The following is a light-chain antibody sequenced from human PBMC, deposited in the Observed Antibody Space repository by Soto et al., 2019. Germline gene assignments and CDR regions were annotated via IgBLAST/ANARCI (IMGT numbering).Light chain of an antibody. CDR3: QQYNSYSGT. Sequence: DIPMTQSPSTLSASVGDTVTITCRASQSISSWLAWYQQKPGKAPKLLIYDASSLETGVPSRFSGSGSGTEFTLTISSLQPDDFATYYCQQYNSYSGTFGQGTKVEIK. CDR2: DAS. V-gene: IGKV1-5*01. CDR1: QSISSW. J-gene: IGKJ1*01.